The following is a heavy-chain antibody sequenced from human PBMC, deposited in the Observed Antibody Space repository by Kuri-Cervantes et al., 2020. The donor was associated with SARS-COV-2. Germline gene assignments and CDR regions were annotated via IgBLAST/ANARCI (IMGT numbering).Heavy chain of an antibody. CDR1: GFTFGDYA. D-gene: IGHD2-2*01. J-gene: IGHJ6*03. Sequence: GESLKISCTASGFTFGDYAMSWVRQAPGKGLEWVSAISGSSGSKDYADSVKVRFTISRDNAKNSLYLQMNSLRAEDTAVYYCHLEVVAAASPVYMDVWGKGTTVTVSS. CDR3: HLEVVAAASPVYMDV. CDR2: ISGSSGSK. V-gene: IGHV3-23*01.